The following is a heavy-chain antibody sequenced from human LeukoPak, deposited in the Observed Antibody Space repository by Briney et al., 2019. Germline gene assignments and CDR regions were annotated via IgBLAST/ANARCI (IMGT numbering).Heavy chain of an antibody. V-gene: IGHV3-53*01. J-gene: IGHJ4*02. CDR1: GFTFNDKY. D-gene: IGHD3-22*01. CDR2: IYSGGST. Sequence: GGSLRLSCAASGFTFNDKYMSWVRQAPGRGLEWVSVIYSGGSTYYADSVKGRFTISRDSFKNTLYLQMNSVIDEDTRVYYRGYGHYYYNSGYWSWGQGTLVTVSS. CDR3: GYGHYYYNSGYWS.